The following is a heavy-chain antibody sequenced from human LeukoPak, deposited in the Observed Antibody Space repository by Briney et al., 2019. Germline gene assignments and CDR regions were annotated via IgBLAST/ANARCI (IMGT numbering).Heavy chain of an antibody. Sequence: PGGSLRLSCAASGFTFSSYEMNWVRQAPGKGLEWVSYISSSGSTIYYADSVKGRFTISRDNAKNSLYLQMNSLRAEDTAVYYCARAVITMVRGVIDYWGQGTLVTVSS. J-gene: IGHJ4*02. CDR2: ISSSGSTI. CDR1: GFTFSSYE. D-gene: IGHD3-10*01. CDR3: ARAVITMVRGVIDY. V-gene: IGHV3-48*03.